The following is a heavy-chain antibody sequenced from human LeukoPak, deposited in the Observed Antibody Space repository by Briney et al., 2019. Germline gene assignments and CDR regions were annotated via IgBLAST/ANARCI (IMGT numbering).Heavy chain of an antibody. Sequence: PGGSLRLSCAASGFTFSSYGMHWVRQAPGKGLEWVAFIRYDGSNKYYADSVKGRFTIPRDNSKNTLYLQMNSLRAEDTAVYYCAKGGGTDCGGDCYYFDYWGQGTLVTVSS. CDR3: AKGGGTDCGGDCYYFDY. D-gene: IGHD2-21*02. CDR1: GFTFSSYG. V-gene: IGHV3-30*02. CDR2: IRYDGSNK. J-gene: IGHJ4*02.